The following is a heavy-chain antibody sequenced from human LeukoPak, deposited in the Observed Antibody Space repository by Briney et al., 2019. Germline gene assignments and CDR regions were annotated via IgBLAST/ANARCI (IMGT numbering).Heavy chain of an antibody. CDR2: ISYDGSNK. J-gene: IGHJ1*01. Sequence: GGSLRLSCAASGFTFSSYAMHWVRQAPGKGLEWVAVISYDGSNKYYADSVKGRFTISRDNSKNTLYLQMNSLRAEDTAVYYCARGYYDSSGYYPRHWGQGTLVTVSS. CDR3: ARGYYDSSGYYPRH. CDR1: GFTFSSYA. D-gene: IGHD3-22*01. V-gene: IGHV3-30-3*01.